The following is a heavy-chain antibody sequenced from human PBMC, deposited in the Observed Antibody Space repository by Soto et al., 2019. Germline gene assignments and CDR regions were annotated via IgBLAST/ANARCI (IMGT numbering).Heavy chain of an antibody. CDR1: GFTFSSYA. V-gene: IGHV3-30-3*01. CDR3: ARGEPTVTNGNY. CDR2: ISYDGSNK. D-gene: IGHD4-17*01. Sequence: GGSLRLSCAASGFTFSSYAMHWVRQAPGKGLEWVAVISYDGSNKYYADSVKGRFTISRDNSKNTLYLQMNSLRAEDTAVYYCARGEPTVTNGNYWGQGTLVTVSS. J-gene: IGHJ4*02.